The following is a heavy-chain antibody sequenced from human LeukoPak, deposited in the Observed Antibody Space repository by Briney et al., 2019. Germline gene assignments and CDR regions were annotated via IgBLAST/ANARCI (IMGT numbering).Heavy chain of an antibody. J-gene: IGHJ3*02. CDR2: TYYTSKWYN. CDR3: ARHAVDTARSYHAFDI. V-gene: IGHV6-1*01. CDR1: GDSVSSNSAA. Sequence: SQTLSLTCAISGDSVSSNSAAWNWIRQSPSRGLEWLGRTYYTSKWYNDYAVSVKSRIAINPDTSKNQFSLQLSSVTAADTAVYYCARHAVDTARSYHAFDIWGQGTMVTVSS. D-gene: IGHD5-18*01.